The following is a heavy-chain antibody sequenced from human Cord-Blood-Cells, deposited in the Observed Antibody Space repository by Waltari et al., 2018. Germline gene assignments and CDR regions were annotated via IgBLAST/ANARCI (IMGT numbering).Heavy chain of an antibody. CDR1: SYA. CDR2: ISYDGSNK. V-gene: IGHV3-30-3*01. D-gene: IGHD6-13*01. Sequence: SYAMHWVRQATGKGLEWVAVISYDGSNKYYADSVKGRFTISRDNSKNTLYLQMNSLRAEDTAVYYCARDIFPRVAAAGTAFDIWGQGTMVTVSS. J-gene: IGHJ3*02. CDR3: ARDIFPRVAAAGTAFDI.